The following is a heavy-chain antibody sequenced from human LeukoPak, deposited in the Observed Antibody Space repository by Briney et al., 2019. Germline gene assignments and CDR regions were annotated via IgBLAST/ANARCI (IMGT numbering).Heavy chain of an antibody. CDR2: ISAYNGNT. Sequence: ASVKVSCKASGYTFTSYGISWVRQAPGQGLEWMGLISAYNGNTNYAQKLQGRVTMTTDTSTSTAYMELRSLRSDDTAVYYCARDLRHYYGSGSPLDYWGQGTLVTVSS. V-gene: IGHV1-18*01. J-gene: IGHJ4*02. CDR1: GYTFTSYG. CDR3: ARDLRHYYGSGSPLDY. D-gene: IGHD3-10*01.